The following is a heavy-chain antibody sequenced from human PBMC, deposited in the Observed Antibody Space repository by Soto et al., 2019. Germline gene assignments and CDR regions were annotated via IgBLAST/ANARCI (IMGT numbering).Heavy chain of an antibody. D-gene: IGHD3-22*01. J-gene: IGHJ5*02. CDR2: IYDSVST. V-gene: IGHV4-39*01. CDR3: ARHVFQSRIVVIWFDP. Sequence: WETLSLTCTVSGGSISSSSYYWGWILQPPGMGLEWIGSIYDSVSTYYNPSLKSRVTITVDTSKNQFSQKQSSVTAADTALYYCARHVFQSRIVVIWFDPWGQGTLVTVSS. CDR1: GGSISSSSYY.